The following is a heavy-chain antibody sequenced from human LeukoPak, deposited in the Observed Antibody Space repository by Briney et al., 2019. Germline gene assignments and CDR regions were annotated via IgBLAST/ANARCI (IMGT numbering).Heavy chain of an antibody. D-gene: IGHD2-2*01. CDR3: ASGTVPVYLDY. J-gene: IGHJ4*02. V-gene: IGHV4-31*03. Sequence: SETLSLTCTVSGDSISSGSYYWSWIRQHPGKGLEWIGYIYYSGSTYYNPSLKSRVTISVDTSKNQFSLKLSSVTAADTAVYYCASGTVPVYLDYWGQGTLVTVSS. CDR1: GDSISSGSYY. CDR2: IYYSGST.